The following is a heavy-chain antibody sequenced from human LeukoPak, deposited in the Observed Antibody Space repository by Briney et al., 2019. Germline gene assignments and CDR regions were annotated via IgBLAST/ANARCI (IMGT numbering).Heavy chain of an antibody. J-gene: IGHJ6*02. CDR3: ARADGYYYGMDV. D-gene: IGHD5-24*01. V-gene: IGHV4-59*01. CDR1: GGSISSYY. Sequence: SETLSLTCTVSGGSISSYYWSWIRQPPGKGLEWIGYIYYSGSTNYNPSLTSRVTISVDTSKSQFSLKLSSVTAADTAIYYCARADGYYYGMDVWGQGTTVTVSS. CDR2: IYYSGST.